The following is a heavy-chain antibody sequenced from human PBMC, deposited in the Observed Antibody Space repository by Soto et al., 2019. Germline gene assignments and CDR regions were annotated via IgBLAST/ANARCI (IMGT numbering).Heavy chain of an antibody. CDR3: TRDASRDSSARGWFDP. J-gene: IGHJ5*02. CDR2: ISSNSAYI. CDR1: GFTFRSFI. V-gene: IGHV3-21*01. Sequence: GGSLRLSCAASGFTFRSFIMNWVRQAPGKGLEWVSTISSNSAYIYYTDALRGRFTISRDNAKNSLHLQMNSLRAEDTAVYYCTRDASRDSSARGWFDPWGPGTLVTVSS. D-gene: IGHD6-13*01.